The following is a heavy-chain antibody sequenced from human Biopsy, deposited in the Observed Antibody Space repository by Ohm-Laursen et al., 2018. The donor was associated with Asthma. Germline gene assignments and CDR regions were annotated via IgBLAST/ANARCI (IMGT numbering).Heavy chain of an antibody. CDR2: INAGNGNT. V-gene: IGHV1-3*01. CDR3: ARTYYDFLTGQVKDVFGV. Sequence: ASVKVSCNASGYTFIHYAIHWVRQAPGQRLEWMGWINAGNGNTKYSQKFQGRVSITRDTSARTAYMDLSSLRSEDTATYYCARTYYDFLTGQVKDVFGVWGQGTMVTVSS. CDR1: GYTFIHYA. D-gene: IGHD3-9*01. J-gene: IGHJ3*01.